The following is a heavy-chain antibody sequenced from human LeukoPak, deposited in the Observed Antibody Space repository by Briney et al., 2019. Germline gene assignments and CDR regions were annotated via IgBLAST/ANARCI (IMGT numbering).Heavy chain of an antibody. CDR3: ARAGSSWYVYFDY. CDR1: GYTFPGYY. CDR2: INPNSGGT. Sequence: SVKFSCKVSGYTFPGYYMHWVGQAPGQGLEWMGWINPNSGGTNYAQKFQGRVTMTRDTSISTAYMELSRLRSDDTAVYYCARAGSSWYVYFDYWGQGTLVTVSS. V-gene: IGHV1-2*02. J-gene: IGHJ4*02. D-gene: IGHD6-13*01.